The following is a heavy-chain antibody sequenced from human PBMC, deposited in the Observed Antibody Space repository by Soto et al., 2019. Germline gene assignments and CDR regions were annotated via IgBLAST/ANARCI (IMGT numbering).Heavy chain of an antibody. CDR2: ISYDGSNK. CDR3: ARDPSWTTSRWQQFDN. CDR1: GFTFSSYA. Sequence: QVQLVESGGGVVQPGRSLRLSCAASGFTFSSYAMHWVRQAPGKGLEWVAVISYDGSNKYYADSVKGRFTISRNNSKNTLYLQMICLRAKDTAVYYCARDPSWTTSRWQQFDNWGQGTLITVSS. J-gene: IGHJ4*02. D-gene: IGHD1-1*01. V-gene: IGHV3-30-3*01.